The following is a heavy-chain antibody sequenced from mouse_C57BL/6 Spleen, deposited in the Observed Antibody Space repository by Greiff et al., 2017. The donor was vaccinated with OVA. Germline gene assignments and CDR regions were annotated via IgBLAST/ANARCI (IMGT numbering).Heavy chain of an antibody. V-gene: IGHV1-61*01. D-gene: IGHD1-1*01. J-gene: IGHJ1*03. CDR1: GYTFTSYW. CDR2: IYPSDSET. Sequence: QVQLKQPGAELVRPGSSVKLSCKASGYTFTSYWMDWVKQRPGQGLEWIGNIYPSDSETHYNQKFKDKATLTVDKSSRTLYLQLNSLTSEDSAVYYCARRDTTVVDWYFVVGGTETTVTVSS. CDR3: ARRDTTVVDWYFVV.